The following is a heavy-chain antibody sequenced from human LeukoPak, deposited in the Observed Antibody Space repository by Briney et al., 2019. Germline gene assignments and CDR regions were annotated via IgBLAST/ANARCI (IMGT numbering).Heavy chain of an antibody. CDR2: IYHSGST. CDR3: ARVGGGLVTPFDI. CDR1: GGSISSSSYY. V-gene: IGHV4-39*07. D-gene: IGHD3/OR15-3a*01. J-gene: IGHJ3*02. Sequence: KTSETLSLTCTVSGGSISSSSYYWGWIRQPPGKGLEWIGSIYHSGSTYYNPFLKSRVTISVDTSKNQFSLKLTSVTAADTAVYYCARVGGGLVTPFDIWGQGTMVTVSS.